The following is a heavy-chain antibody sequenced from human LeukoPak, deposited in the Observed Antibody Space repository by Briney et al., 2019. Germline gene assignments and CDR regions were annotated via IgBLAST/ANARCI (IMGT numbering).Heavy chain of an antibody. CDR2: INPSGGGT. CDR1: GYTFTSYY. CDR3: ARDGIAAAGISGAYYMDV. V-gene: IGHV1-46*01. Sequence: ASVKVSCKASGYTFTSYYMHWVRQAPGQGLEWMGIINPSGGGTTYAQKFQGRVTMTRDTSISTAYMELSRLRSDDTAVYYCARDGIAAAGISGAYYMDVWGKGTTVTISS. J-gene: IGHJ6*03. D-gene: IGHD6-13*01.